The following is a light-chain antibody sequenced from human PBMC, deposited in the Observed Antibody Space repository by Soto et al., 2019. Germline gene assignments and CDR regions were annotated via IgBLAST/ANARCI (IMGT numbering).Light chain of an antibody. CDR3: QVWDISTDHYV. J-gene: IGLJ1*01. CDR1: NIGSKR. Sequence: SYELTQPPSVSVAPEKTARITCGGNNIGSKRVHWYRQKPGQAPVLVIYYDSDRPSGIPERFSGSNSGNTATLTISRVEAGDEADYYCQVWDISTDHYVSGTGTKVTVL. V-gene: IGLV3-21*04. CDR2: YDS.